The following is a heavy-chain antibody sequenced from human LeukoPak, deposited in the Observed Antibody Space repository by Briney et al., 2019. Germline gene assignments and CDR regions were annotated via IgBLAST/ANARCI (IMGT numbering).Heavy chain of an antibody. CDR1: GFTFDDYA. J-gene: IGHJ4*02. Sequence: PGRSLRLSCAASGFTFDDYAMHWVRQAPGKGLEWVSGISWNSGSIGYADSVKGRFTISRDNAKNSLYLQMNSLRAEDTALYYCAKDIPLAPTFNFDYWGQGTLVTVSS. V-gene: IGHV3-9*01. CDR3: AKDIPLAPTFNFDY. CDR2: ISWNSGSI.